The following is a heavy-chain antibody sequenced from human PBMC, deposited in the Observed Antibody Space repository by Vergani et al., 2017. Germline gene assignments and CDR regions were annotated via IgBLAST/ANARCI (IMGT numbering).Heavy chain of an antibody. CDR2: IYYSGLT. CDR3: ARQRPGSGWSPGDFDD. V-gene: IGHV4-39*01. D-gene: IGHD6-19*01. J-gene: IGHJ4*02. Sequence: QLQLQQSGPGLVKPSETLFLTCTVSAYSISSGSYYWGWIRQPPGKSLEWIGSIYYSGLTYYNPSLKSRVAISVDPSKNQFSLKVTSVTAADAAVYFCARQRPGSGWSPGDFDDWGQGILVTVSS. CDR1: AYSISSGSYY.